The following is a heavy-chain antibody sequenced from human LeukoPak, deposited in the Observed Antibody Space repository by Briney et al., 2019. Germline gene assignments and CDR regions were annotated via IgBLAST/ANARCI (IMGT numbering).Heavy chain of an antibody. J-gene: IGHJ4*02. V-gene: IGHV1-69*04. Sequence: SVKVLCKASGGTFSSYAISWVRQAPGQGLEWMGRIIPILGIANYAQKFQGRVTITADKSTSTAYMELSSLRSEDTAVYYCAREIRDGYNSDYFDYWGQGTLVTVSS. CDR3: AREIRDGYNSDYFDY. D-gene: IGHD5-24*01. CDR2: IIPILGIA. CDR1: GGTFSSYA.